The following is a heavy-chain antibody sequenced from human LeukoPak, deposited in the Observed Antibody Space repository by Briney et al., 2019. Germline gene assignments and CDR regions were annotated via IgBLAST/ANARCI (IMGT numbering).Heavy chain of an antibody. V-gene: IGHV6-1*01. J-gene: IGHJ6*02. CDR2: TYYRSKWYN. Sequence: SQTLSLTCAISGDSVSSNSAAWNWIRQSPSRGLEWLGRTYYRSKWYNDYAVSVKSRITINPDTSKNQFSLQLNSVTAADTAVYYCARQISPTRVYYYGMDVWGQGTTVTVSS. CDR1: GDSVSSNSAA. D-gene: IGHD3-3*01. CDR3: ARQISPTRVYYYGMDV.